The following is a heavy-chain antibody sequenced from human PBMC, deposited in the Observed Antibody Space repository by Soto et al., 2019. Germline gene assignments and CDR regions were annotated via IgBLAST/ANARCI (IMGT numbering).Heavy chain of an antibody. V-gene: IGHV3-30-3*01. CDR3: ARLGYYGSGSYYINYYYYGMDV. Sequence: HPGGSLRLSCAASGFTFSSYAMHWVRQAPGKGLEWVAVISYDGSNKYYADSVKGRFTISRDNSKNTLYLQMNSLRAEDTAVYYCARLGYYGSGSYYINYYYYGMDVWGQGTTVTVSS. D-gene: IGHD3-10*01. J-gene: IGHJ6*02. CDR2: ISYDGSNK. CDR1: GFTFSSYA.